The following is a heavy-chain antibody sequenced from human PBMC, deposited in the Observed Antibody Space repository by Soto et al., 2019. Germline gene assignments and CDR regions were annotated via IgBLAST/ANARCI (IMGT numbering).Heavy chain of an antibody. CDR1: AGTFSSYA. Sequence: SAKVSCRASAGTFSSYAISWVRQAPGQGLEWMGGIIPIFGTANYAQKFQGRVTITADESTSTAYMELSSLRSEDTAVYYCSVNYYDSSGYPAPFDYWGQGTLVTVSS. CDR3: SVNYYDSSGYPAPFDY. J-gene: IGHJ4*02. D-gene: IGHD3-22*01. V-gene: IGHV1-69*13. CDR2: IIPIFGTA.